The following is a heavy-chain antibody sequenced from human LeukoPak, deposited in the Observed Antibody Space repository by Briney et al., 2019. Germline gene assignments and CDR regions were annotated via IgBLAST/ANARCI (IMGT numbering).Heavy chain of an antibody. J-gene: IGHJ6*03. D-gene: IGHD5-18*01. V-gene: IGHV1-2*02. CDR1: GYTFTGYY. Sequence: ASVKVSCKASGYTFTGYYMHWVRQAPGQGLEWMGWINPNSGGTNYAQRFQGRVTMTRDTSISTAYMELSRLRSDDTAVYYCARAGGARVAAMAPYYYYMDVWGKGTTVTISS. CDR2: INPNSGGT. CDR3: ARAGGARVAAMAPYYYYMDV.